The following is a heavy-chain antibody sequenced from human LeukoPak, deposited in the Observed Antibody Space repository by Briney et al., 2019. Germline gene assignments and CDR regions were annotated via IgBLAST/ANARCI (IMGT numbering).Heavy chain of an antibody. J-gene: IGHJ4*02. D-gene: IGHD3-22*01. CDR2: IKQDGSEK. Sequence: GGSLRLSCAASGFTFSSYSMSWVRQAPGKGLEWVANIKQDGSEKYYVDSVKGRFTISRDNAKNSLYLQMNSLRAEDTAVYYCARASIGYFDYWGQGTLVTVSS. CDR3: ARASIGYFDY. V-gene: IGHV3-7*01. CDR1: GFTFSSYS.